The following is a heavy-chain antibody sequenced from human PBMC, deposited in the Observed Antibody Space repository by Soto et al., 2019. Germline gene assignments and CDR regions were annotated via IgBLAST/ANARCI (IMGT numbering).Heavy chain of an antibody. CDR2: INPNSGGT. V-gene: IGHV1-2*04. J-gene: IGHJ3*02. CDR3: ARALRYCSGGSCYSNYYDSSGASDAFDI. CDR1: GYTFTGYY. Sequence: ASVKVSCKASGYTFTGYYMHWVRQAPGQGLEWMGWINPNSGGTNYAQKFQGWVTMTRDASISTAYMELSRLRSDDTAVYYCARALRYCSGGSCYSNYYDSSGASDAFDIWGQGTMVTVSS. D-gene: IGHD2-15*01.